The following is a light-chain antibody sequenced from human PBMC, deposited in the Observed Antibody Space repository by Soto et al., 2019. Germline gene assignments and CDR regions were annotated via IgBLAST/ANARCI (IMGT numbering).Light chain of an antibody. Sequence: EVVLTQSPGTLSLSPGERATLSCRASQSVSKTSLAWYQQKRGQAPRLLIYDASSRATGIPDRFSGSGSGTDFTLTISRLEPDDFAVYYCQDYGSSRTFGQGTKVDIK. V-gene: IGKV3-20*01. CDR3: QDYGSSRT. J-gene: IGKJ1*01. CDR2: DAS. CDR1: QSVSKTS.